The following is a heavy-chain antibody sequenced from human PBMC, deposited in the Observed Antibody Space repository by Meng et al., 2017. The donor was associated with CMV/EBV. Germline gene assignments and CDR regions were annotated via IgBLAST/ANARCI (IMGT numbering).Heavy chain of an antibody. CDR3: ARLSEVVVPAARGFKDY. V-gene: IGHV4-34*01. J-gene: IGHJ4*02. CDR1: GGSFSGSY. Sequence: SETLSLTCAVYGGSFSGSYWSWIRQPPGKGLEWIGEINHSGSTNYNPSLKSRVTISVDTSKNQFSLKLSSVTAADTAVYYCARLSEVVVPAARGFKDYWGQGTLVTVSS. CDR2: INHSGST. D-gene: IGHD2-2*01.